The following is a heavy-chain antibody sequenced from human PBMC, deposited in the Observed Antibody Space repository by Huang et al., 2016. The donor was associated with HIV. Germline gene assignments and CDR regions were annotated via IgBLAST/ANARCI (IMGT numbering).Heavy chain of an antibody. Sequence: EVQLVQSEAEVKKPGESLKISCRGSGYSFTNYWIGWVRQRPGEGLEWMGVISPADADTRYSPSVQGQVTFSAEKSTRTAYVQWSSLQASDTAIYYCARSEVLVTAVPFDHWGQGTLVTVSS. CDR3: ARSEVLVTAVPFDH. V-gene: IGHV5-51*03. CDR1: GYSFTNYW. CDR2: ISPADADT. D-gene: IGHD2-21*02. J-gene: IGHJ4*02.